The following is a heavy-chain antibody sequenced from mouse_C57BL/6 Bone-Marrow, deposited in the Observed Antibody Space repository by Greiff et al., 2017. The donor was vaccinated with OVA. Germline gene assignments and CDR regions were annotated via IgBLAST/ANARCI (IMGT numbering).Heavy chain of an antibody. D-gene: IGHD2-3*01. CDR3: ARDGYYSYYAMDY. CDR2: INPYNGGT. Sequence: EVNLVESGPVLVKPGASVKMSCKASGYTFTDYYMNWVKQSHGKSLEWIGVINPYNGGTSYNQKFKGKATLTVDKSSSTAYMELNSLTSEDSAVYYCARDGYYSYYAMDYWGQGTSVTVSS. J-gene: IGHJ4*01. V-gene: IGHV1-19*01. CDR1: GYTFTDYY.